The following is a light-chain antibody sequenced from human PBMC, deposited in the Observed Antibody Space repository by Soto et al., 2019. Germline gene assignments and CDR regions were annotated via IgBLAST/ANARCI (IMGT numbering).Light chain of an antibody. CDR2: KAS. CDR1: QSISSW. CDR3: QQYNSYPLT. J-gene: IGKJ4*01. V-gene: IGKV1-5*03. Sequence: DIQMTQSPSTLSASVGDRVTITCRASQSISSWLAWYQQKPGKAPKLLIYKASSLESGVPSRFSGSGSGTEFNLSISSRQPGDFATYYCQQYNSYPLTFGGGTKVEIK.